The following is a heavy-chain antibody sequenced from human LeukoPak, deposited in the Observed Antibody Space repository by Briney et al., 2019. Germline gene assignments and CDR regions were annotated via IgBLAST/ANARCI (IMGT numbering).Heavy chain of an antibody. V-gene: IGHV3-21*01. J-gene: IGHJ4*02. Sequence: GGSLRLSCAASGFTFSTFNMHWVRQAPGKGLEWVSSISSSGSYIYYVDSVKGRFTISRDNAKTSLFLQMNSLRAEDTAVYYCVSAQLRLGELADYWGQGTPVTVSS. CDR2: ISSSGSYI. D-gene: IGHD3-16*01. CDR1: GFTFSTFN. CDR3: VSAQLRLGELADY.